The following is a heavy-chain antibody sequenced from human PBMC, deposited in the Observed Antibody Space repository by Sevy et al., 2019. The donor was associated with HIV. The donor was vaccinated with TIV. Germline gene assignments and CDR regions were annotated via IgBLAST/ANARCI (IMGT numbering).Heavy chain of an antibody. CDR3: VRAKLTGDKTAFDY. V-gene: IGHV3-7*01. CDR1: GFTFSSYW. D-gene: IGHD7-27*01. J-gene: IGHJ4*02. Sequence: GGSLRLSCAASGFTFSSYWMSWVRQAPGKGLEWVANIKQDGSEKYYVYSVKGRFTISRDNAKNSLYLQMNSLRAEDTAVYYCVRAKLTGDKTAFDYWGQRTLVTVSS. CDR2: IKQDGSEK.